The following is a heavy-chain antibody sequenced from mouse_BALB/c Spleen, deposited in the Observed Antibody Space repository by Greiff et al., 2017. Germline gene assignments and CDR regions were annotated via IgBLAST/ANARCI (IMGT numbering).Heavy chain of an antibody. CDR2: ISSGGST. V-gene: IGHV5-6-5*01. CDR3: ARDYGNRYYAMDY. D-gene: IGHD2-1*01. CDR1: GFTFSSYA. Sequence: EVKLQESGGGLVQPGGSLKLSCAASGFTFSSYAMSWVRQTPEKRLEWVASISSGGSTYYPDSVKGRFTISRDNARNILYLQMSSLRSEDTAMYYCARDYGNRYYAMDYWGQGTSVTVSS. J-gene: IGHJ4*01.